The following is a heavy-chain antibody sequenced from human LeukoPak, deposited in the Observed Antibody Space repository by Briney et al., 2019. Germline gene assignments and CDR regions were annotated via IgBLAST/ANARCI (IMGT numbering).Heavy chain of an antibody. D-gene: IGHD4-11*01. J-gene: IGHJ4*02. CDR1: GDCFISHT. Sequence: RGGSLRLSCAGSGDCFISHTMIWVRQAPGKGLEWISYIGYSGSPIYYADSVKGRFGISRDDAKTSLYLHMNSLRAEDTAFYYCAREYDSRARFDSWGQGILVTVSS. V-gene: IGHV3-48*01. CDR3: AREYDSRARFDS. CDR2: IGYSGSPI.